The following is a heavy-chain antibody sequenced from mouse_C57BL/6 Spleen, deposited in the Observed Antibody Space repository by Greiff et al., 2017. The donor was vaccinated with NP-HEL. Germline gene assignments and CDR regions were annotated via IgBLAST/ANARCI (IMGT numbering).Heavy chain of an antibody. V-gene: IGHV5-4*01. J-gene: IGHJ2*01. CDR1: GFTFSSYA. D-gene: IGHD2-10*01. CDR3: ASLLLSDFDY. Sequence: EVHLVESGGGLVKPGGSLKLSCAASGFTFSSYAMSWVRQTPEKRLEWVATISDGGSYTYYPDNVKGRSTISRDNAKNNLYLQMSHLKSEDTALYYCASLLLSDFDYWGQGTTLTVSS. CDR2: ISDGGSYT.